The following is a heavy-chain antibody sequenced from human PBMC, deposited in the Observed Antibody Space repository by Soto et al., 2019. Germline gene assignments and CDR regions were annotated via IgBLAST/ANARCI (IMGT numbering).Heavy chain of an antibody. D-gene: IGHD7-27*01. V-gene: IGHV3-30*04. J-gene: IGHJ4*02. Sequence: GGSLRLSCAASGFTFSSYAMHWVRQAPGKGLEWVAVISYDGSNKYYADSVKGRFTISRDNSKNTLYLQMNSLRAEDTAVYYCAREGLDGLFHELGTPYYFDYWGQGTLVTVSS. CDR2: ISYDGSNK. CDR1: GFTFSSYA. CDR3: AREGLDGLFHELGTPYYFDY.